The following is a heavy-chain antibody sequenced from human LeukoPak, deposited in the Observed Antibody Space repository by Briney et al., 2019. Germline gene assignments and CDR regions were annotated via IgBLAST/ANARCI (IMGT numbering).Heavy chain of an antibody. CDR2: IYTSGST. D-gene: IGHD2-8*01. J-gene: IGHJ4*02. CDR1: GGSISSYY. CDR3: ARDPWGYAYFDY. V-gene: IGHV4-4*07. Sequence: SESLSLTCTVSGGSISSYYWSWTRQPAGKGLEWIGRIYTSGSTNYNPSLKSRVTMSVDTSKNQFSLKLSSVTAADTAVYYCARDPWGYAYFDYWGQGTLVTVSS.